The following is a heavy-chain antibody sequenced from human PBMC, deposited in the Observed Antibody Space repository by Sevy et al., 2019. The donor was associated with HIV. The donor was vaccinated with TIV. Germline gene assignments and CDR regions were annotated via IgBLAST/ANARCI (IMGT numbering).Heavy chain of an antibody. D-gene: IGHD5-12*01. V-gene: IGHV3-7*01. CDR3: AKEGGPYDTYYYYYGMDV. CDR2: IKQDGSEK. CDR1: GFTFNSYW. J-gene: IGHJ6*02. Sequence: GGSLRLSCAASGFTFNSYWMSWVRQAPGKGLEWVANIKQDGSEKYQVDSVKGRFTISRDNSQNSLFLQMNTLGAEDTAVYYCAKEGGPYDTYYYYYGMDVWGQGTTVTVSS.